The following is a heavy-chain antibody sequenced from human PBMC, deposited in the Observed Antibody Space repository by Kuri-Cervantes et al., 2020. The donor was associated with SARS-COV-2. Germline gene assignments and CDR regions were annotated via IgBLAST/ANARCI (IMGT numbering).Heavy chain of an antibody. D-gene: IGHD6-19*01. CDR2: FDPEDGET. J-gene: IGHJ3*02. Sequence: ASVKVSCKVSGYTLTELSMHWVRQAPGKGLEWMGGFDPEDGETIYAQKFQGRVTMTEDTSTDTAYMELSSLRSEDTAVYYCARDRGSQWLAFYDAFDIWCQGTMVTVSS. CDR1: GYTLTELS. V-gene: IGHV1-24*01. CDR3: ARDRGSQWLAFYDAFDI.